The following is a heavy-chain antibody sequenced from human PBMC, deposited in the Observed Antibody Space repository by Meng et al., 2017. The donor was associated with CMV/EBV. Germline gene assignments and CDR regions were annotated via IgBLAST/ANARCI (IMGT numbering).Heavy chain of an antibody. Sequence: SGGTFSSYAISWGGQAPGQGLEWMGGIIPIFGTANYAQKFQGRVTITADESTSTAYMELSSLRSEDTAVYYCARDGKSIVGATHFDYWGQGTLVTVSS. CDR3: ARDGKSIVGATHFDY. V-gene: IGHV1-69*01. D-gene: IGHD1-26*01. J-gene: IGHJ4*02. CDR1: GGTFSSYA. CDR2: IIPIFGTA.